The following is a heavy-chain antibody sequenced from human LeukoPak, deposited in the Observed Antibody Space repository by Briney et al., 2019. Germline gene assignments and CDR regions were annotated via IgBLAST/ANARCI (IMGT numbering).Heavy chain of an antibody. CDR2: IYYSGST. V-gene: IGHV4-39*07. Sequence: SETLSLTCTVSGGSISSNSYYWGWIRQPPGKGLEWIGSIYYSGSTYYNPSLKSRVTISVDTSKNQFSLKLSSVTAADTAVYYCARGSGYYDSTLMDVWGKGTTVTVSS. CDR3: ARGSGYYDSTLMDV. D-gene: IGHD3-22*01. J-gene: IGHJ6*03. CDR1: GGSISSNSYY.